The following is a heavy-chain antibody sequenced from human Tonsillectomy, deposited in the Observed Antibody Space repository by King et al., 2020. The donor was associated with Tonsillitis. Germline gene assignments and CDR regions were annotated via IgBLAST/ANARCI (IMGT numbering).Heavy chain of an antibody. D-gene: IGHD5-18*01. CDR2: IYYSGST. Sequence: QLQESGPGLVKPSETLSLTCTVSGGSISSYYWSWIRQPPGKGLEWIGYIYYSGSTNYNPSLKSRVTISVDTSKNQFSLKLSSVTAADTAVYYCARTRRGYSYGMEFDYWGQGTLVTVSS. V-gene: IGHV4-59*01. CDR3: ARTRRGYSYGMEFDY. J-gene: IGHJ4*02. CDR1: GGSISSYY.